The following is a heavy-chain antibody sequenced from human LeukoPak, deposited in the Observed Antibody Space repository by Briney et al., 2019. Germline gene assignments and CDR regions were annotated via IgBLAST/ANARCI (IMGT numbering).Heavy chain of an antibody. CDR1: GFTFSSYA. J-gene: IGHJ4*02. Sequence: GSLRLSCAASGFTFSSYAMSWVRQAPGKGLEWIGSIYHSGSTYYNPSLKSRVTISVDTSKNQFSLKLSSVTAADTAVYYCARVSISGSGWYMDYWGQGTLVTVSS. CDR3: ARVSISGSGWYMDY. V-gene: IGHV4-38-2*01. CDR2: IYHSGST. D-gene: IGHD6-19*01.